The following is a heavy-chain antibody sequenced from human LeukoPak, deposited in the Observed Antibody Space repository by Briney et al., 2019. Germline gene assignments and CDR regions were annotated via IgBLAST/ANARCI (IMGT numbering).Heavy chain of an antibody. J-gene: IGHJ4*02. Sequence: QTGGSLRLSCAASGFTFSSNAIHWVRQAPGKGLEWVANIKEDGSEKYHVESVKGRFTISRDNAKNSLYLQMNSLRAEDTAVYYCARGGSSGYSDYWGQGTLVTVSS. D-gene: IGHD3-22*01. CDR1: GFTFSSNA. CDR3: ARGGSSGYSDY. V-gene: IGHV3-7*01. CDR2: IKEDGSEK.